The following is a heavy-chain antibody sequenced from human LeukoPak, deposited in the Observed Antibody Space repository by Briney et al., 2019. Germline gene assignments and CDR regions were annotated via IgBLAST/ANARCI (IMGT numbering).Heavy chain of an antibody. CDR3: ARYVRFYGGLDY. CDR1: GGSFSGYY. Sequence: LETLSLTCAVYGGSFSGYYWSWIRQPPGKGLEWIGEINHSGSTNYNPSLKSRVTISVDTSKNQFSLKLSSVTAADTAVYYCARYVRFYGGLDYWGQGTLVTVSS. D-gene: IGHD3-10*01. V-gene: IGHV4-34*01. CDR2: INHSGST. J-gene: IGHJ4*02.